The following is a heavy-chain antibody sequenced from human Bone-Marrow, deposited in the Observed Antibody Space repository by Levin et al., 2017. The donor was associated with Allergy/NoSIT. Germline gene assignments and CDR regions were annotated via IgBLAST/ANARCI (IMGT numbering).Heavy chain of an antibody. V-gene: IGHV3-23*01. Sequence: GESLKISCAASGFTFDTYAMSWVRQAPGKGLEWVSGISASSSYIYYADAVKGRFTISRDNSKHTLYLQLNSLRVEDTAIYYCAKDSGVSYGSIDYWGQGTLATVSS. CDR1: GFTFDTYA. D-gene: IGHD5-18*01. CDR3: AKDSGVSYGSIDY. CDR2: ISASSSYI. J-gene: IGHJ4*02.